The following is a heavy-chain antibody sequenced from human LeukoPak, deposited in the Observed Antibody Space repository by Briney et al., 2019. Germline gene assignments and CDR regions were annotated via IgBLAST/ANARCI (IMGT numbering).Heavy chain of an antibody. CDR3: TRARKGIQLWYLFFFDY. D-gene: IGHD5-18*01. J-gene: IGHJ4*02. CDR1: GFTFSSYA. CDR2: ISYDGSNK. V-gene: IGHV3-30-3*01. Sequence: GGSLRLSCAASGFTFSSYAMHWVRQAPGKGLEWVAVISYDGSNKYYADSVKGRFTISRDDSKSIAYLQMNSLKTEDTAVYYCTRARKGIQLWYLFFFDYWGQGTLVTVSS.